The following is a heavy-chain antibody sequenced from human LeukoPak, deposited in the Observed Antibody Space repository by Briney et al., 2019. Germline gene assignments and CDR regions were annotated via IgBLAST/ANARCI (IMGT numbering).Heavy chain of an antibody. J-gene: IGHJ6*02. CDR1: GFTFSAYA. D-gene: IGHD6-6*01. V-gene: IGHV3-30-3*01. CDR3: ARSRSSSLEDGMVV. CDR2: ISYDGSNK. Sequence: GGSLRLSCAASGFTFSAYAMHWVRQAPGKGLEWVAVISYDGSNKHYADSVKGRFTISRDDSKNTLYLQMTSLRPEDTAVYYCARSRSSSLEDGMVVGGQGTTVTVSS.